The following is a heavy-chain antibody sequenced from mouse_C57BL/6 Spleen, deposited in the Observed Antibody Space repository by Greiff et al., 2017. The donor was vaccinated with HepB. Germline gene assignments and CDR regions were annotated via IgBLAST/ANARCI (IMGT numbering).Heavy chain of an antibody. CDR3: VREGYYYGSNYFDY. CDR2: INYDGSSN. Sequence: EVMLVESEGGLVQPGSSMKLSCTASGFTFSDYYMAWVRQVPEKGLEWVANINYDGSSNYYLDSLKSRFIISRDNAKNILYLQMSSLKSEDTATYYCVREGYYYGSNYFDYWGQGTTLTVSS. J-gene: IGHJ2*01. V-gene: IGHV5-16*01. CDR1: GFTFSDYY. D-gene: IGHD1-1*01.